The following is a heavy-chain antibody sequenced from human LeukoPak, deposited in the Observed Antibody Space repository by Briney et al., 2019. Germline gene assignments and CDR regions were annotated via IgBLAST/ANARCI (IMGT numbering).Heavy chain of an antibody. J-gene: IGHJ4*02. CDR2: IKQDGSEK. CDR3: ARDLISPTVSTGYYFDY. CDR1: GFTFSSYW. V-gene: IGHV3-7*01. Sequence: GGSLRLSCAASGFTFSSYWMSWVRQAPGKGLEWVANIKQDGSEKYYVDSVKGRFTISRDNAKNSLYLQMNSLRAEDTAVYYCARDLISPTVSTGYYFDYWGQGTLVTVSS. D-gene: IGHD4-17*01.